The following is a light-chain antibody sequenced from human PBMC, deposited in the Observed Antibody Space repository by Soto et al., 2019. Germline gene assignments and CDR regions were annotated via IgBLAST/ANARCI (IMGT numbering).Light chain of an antibody. CDR1: QSISSW. CDR3: KQNNSYSPSWT. J-gene: IGKJ1*01. CDR2: KAS. V-gene: IGKV1-5*03. Sequence: DIQMTQSPSTLSASVGDRVTITCRASQSISSWLAWYQQKPGKAPKLLIYKASSLESGVPSRFSGSGSGTEFTLTISSLQPDDFETYSCKQNNSYSPSWTFGQGTKVEIK.